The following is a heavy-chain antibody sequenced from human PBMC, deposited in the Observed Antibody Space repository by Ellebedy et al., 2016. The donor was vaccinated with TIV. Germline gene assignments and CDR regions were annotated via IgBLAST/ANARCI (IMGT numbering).Heavy chain of an antibody. J-gene: IGHJ6*02. D-gene: IGHD3-22*01. CDR3: ARARNYYDSSGYYQKSFGMDV. CDR1: GYTFTTYA. CDR2: INAGNGNT. Sequence: ASVKVSCKASGYTFTTYAMHWARQAPGQRLEWMGWINAGNGNTKYSQKFQGRVTITRDTSASTAYMELSSLRSEDTAVYYCARARNYYDSSGYYQKSFGMDVWGQGTTVTVSS. V-gene: IGHV1-3*01.